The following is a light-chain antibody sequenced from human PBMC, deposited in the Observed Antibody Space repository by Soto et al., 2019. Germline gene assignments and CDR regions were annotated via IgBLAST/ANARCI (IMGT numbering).Light chain of an antibody. CDR1: QDISNY. CDR3: QQYDNLPWT. V-gene: IGKV1-33*01. J-gene: IGKJ1*01. Sequence: DIQMTQSTSSLSASVGDRVTITCQASQDISNYLNWYQQKPGKAPKLLIYDASNLETGFPSRFSGRGSGTDFTFTISSLQPECIATYYCQQYDNLPWTFGQGTKVEIK. CDR2: DAS.